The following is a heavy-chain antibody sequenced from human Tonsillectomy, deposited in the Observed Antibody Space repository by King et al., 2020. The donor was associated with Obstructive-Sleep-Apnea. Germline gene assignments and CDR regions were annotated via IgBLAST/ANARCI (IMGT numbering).Heavy chain of an antibody. V-gene: IGHV4-30-4*01. D-gene: IGHD4-17*01. J-gene: IGHJ4*02. CDR2: IFYDGNT. Sequence: LQLQESGPRLVKPSQTLSLICTVSGGPINSGGYYWNWIRQPPGKGLEWIGYIFYDGNTYFNPSLKSRVTMSVDTSKDQFPLNLTSVTAADPAGYYCASDYANDHGDHLDIGGQGTLVTASS. CDR1: GGPINSGGYY. CDR3: ASDYANDHGDHLDI.